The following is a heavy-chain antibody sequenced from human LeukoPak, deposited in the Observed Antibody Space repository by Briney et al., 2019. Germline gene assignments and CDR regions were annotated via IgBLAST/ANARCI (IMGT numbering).Heavy chain of an antibody. CDR1: GFTFSSYW. J-gene: IGHJ4*02. D-gene: IGHD5-18*01. CDR2: IPYDGSNK. V-gene: IGHV3-30-3*01. Sequence: GGSLRLSCAASGFTFSSYWMSWVRQAPGKGLDWVAVIPYDGSNKYYADSVKGRFTVSRDNSKNTLSLQMNSLTAEDTAVYYCARGGRGFSYAYFDYWGQGTLVTVSS. CDR3: ARGGRGFSYAYFDY.